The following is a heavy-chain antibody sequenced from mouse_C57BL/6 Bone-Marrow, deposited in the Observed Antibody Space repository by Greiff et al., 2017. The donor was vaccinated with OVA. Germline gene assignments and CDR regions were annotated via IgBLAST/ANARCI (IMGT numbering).Heavy chain of an antibody. Sequence: QVQLQQSGAELVMPGASVKLSCKASGYTFTSYWMHWVKQRPGQGLEWIGEIDPSDSYTNYNQKFKGKSTLTVDKSSSTAYMQLSSLTSEDSAVYYCARDLFTTVVAMDYWGQGTSVTVSS. J-gene: IGHJ4*01. V-gene: IGHV1-69*01. CDR2: IDPSDSYT. D-gene: IGHD1-1*01. CDR1: GYTFTSYW. CDR3: ARDLFTTVVAMDY.